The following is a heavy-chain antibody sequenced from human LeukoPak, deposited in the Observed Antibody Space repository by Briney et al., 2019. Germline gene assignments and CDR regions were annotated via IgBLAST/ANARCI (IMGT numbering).Heavy chain of an antibody. CDR2: INAGNGNT. V-gene: IGHV1-3*01. CDR1: GYTFTSYA. CDR3: ARVPIDIVVVPAAVHYSDAFDI. J-gene: IGHJ3*02. D-gene: IGHD2-2*01. Sequence: ASVKVSCKASGYTFTSYAMHWVRQAPGQRLEWMGWINAGNGNTKYSQKFQGRVTVTRDTSASTAYMELSSLRSDDTAVYYCARVPIDIVVVPAAVHYSDAFDIWGQGTMVTVSS.